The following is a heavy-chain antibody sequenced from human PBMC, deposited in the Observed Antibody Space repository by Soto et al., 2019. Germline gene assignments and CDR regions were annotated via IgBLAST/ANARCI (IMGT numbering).Heavy chain of an antibody. CDR3: ATGSSRTRVRCHLVPFEY. J-gene: IGHJ4*02. CDR1: GFTCSSYA. V-gene: IGHV3-23*01. CDR2: MSGRGVAT. D-gene: IGHD2-2*01. Sequence: WGSLRLSWAASGFTCSSYAMSLVRQAPGKGLEWVSAMSGRGVATHHADSVKGRFTISRDNSKNTLYLHLNRLRAEHPALYYCATGSSRTRVRCHLVPFEYWGQGALVTDTS.